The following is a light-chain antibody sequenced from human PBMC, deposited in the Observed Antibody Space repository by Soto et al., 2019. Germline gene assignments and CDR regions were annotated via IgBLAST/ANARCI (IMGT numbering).Light chain of an antibody. V-gene: IGKV3-15*01. Sequence: EIVQTQSPATLSLSPGERATLSCRASQSVSSNVAWYQQIPGQTPRLLIYGASTRATGIPVRFSGSGSGTEFTLTISSLQSEDFAVYYCHQYDDGPYTFGQGTKVDI. CDR3: HQYDDGPYT. CDR1: QSVSSN. CDR2: GAS. J-gene: IGKJ2*01.